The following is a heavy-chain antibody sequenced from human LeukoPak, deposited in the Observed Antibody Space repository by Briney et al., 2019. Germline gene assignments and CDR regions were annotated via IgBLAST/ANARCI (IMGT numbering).Heavy chain of an antibody. Sequence: SETLSLTCTVSGGSISSYYWSWIRQPPGKGLEWIGYIYHSGSTYYNPSLKSRVTISVDRSKNQFSLKLSSVTAADTAVYYCARSPMYYYDSDYAFDIWGQGTMVTVSS. D-gene: IGHD3-22*01. V-gene: IGHV4-59*12. CDR3: ARSPMYYYDSDYAFDI. J-gene: IGHJ3*02. CDR1: GGSISSYY. CDR2: IYHSGST.